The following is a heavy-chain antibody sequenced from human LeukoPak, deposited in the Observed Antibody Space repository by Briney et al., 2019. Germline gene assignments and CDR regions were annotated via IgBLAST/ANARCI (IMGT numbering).Heavy chain of an antibody. D-gene: IGHD3-10*01. V-gene: IGHV1-69*13. J-gene: IGHJ3*02. CDR3: ARGFGVNGAFDI. Sequence: ASVKVSCKASGGSLGNYGISWVRQAPGQGLEWMGRITLVFGTKVYAQKFQDRVTITADYMELSNLTSEDSAVYYCARGFGVNGAFDIWGQGTTVTVSS. CDR2: ITLVFGTK. CDR1: GGSLGNYG.